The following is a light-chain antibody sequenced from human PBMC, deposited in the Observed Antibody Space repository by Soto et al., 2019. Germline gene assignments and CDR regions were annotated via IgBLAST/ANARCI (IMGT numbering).Light chain of an antibody. J-gene: IGKJ2*01. Sequence: DLVLTQSPAPLPVTPGEPASISCRSSQSLLHSNGYNYLDWYLQKPGQSPQLLIYLGSTRASGVPDWFSGSGSGTDFTLKISRVEAGDVGVYYCMQALQTPMFTFGQGTKLEI. V-gene: IGKV2-28*01. CDR1: QSLLHSNGYNY. CDR2: LGS. CDR3: MQALQTPMFT.